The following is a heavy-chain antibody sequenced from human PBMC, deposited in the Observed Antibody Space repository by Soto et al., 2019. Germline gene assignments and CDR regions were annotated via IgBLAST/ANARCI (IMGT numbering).Heavy chain of an antibody. CDR1: EGTFSRQA. CDR2: IIPIFGTA. V-gene: IGHV1-69*01. D-gene: IGHD3-22*01. CDR3: ARGRGYDSNDYYYAY. Sequence: QVQLVQSGAEVRKPGSSVKVSCKASEGTFSRQAISWVRQAPGQGLEWMGGIIPIFGTANHAQKFQGRVTIIADESTSTVYMELSSLRSEDTAMYYCARGRGYDSNDYYYAYWGQGTLVIVSS. J-gene: IGHJ4*02.